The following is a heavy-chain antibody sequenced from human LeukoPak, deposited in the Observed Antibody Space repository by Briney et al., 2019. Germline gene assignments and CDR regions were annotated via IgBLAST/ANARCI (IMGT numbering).Heavy chain of an antibody. Sequence: SETLSLTCAVSGGSISSGGYSWSWIRQPPGKGLEWIGYIYHSGSTYYNPSLKSRVTISVDRSKNQFSLKLSSVTAADTAVYYCARGGEQLALDYWGQGTLVTVSS. CDR1: GGSISSGGYS. CDR2: IYHSGST. D-gene: IGHD6-6*01. J-gene: IGHJ4*02. CDR3: ARGGEQLALDY. V-gene: IGHV4-30-2*01.